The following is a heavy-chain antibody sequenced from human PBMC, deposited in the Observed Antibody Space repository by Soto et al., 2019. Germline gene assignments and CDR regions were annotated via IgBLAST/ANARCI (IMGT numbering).Heavy chain of an antibody. CDR3: ARGNIAMAGYYFDY. CDR1: GFTFSSYW. Sequence: GGSLRLSCAASGFTFSSYWMSWVRQAPGKGLEWVANIKQDGSEKYYVDSVKGRFTISRDNAKNSLYLQMNSLRAEDTAVYYCARGNIAMAGYYFDYWGQGTLVTVSS. V-gene: IGHV3-7*01. CDR2: IKQDGSEK. D-gene: IGHD6-19*01. J-gene: IGHJ4*02.